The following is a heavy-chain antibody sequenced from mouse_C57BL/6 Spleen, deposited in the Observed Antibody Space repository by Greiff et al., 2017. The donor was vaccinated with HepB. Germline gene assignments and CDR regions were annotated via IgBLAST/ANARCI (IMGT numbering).Heavy chain of an antibody. J-gene: IGHJ2*01. CDR1: GYTFTSYW. CDR3: ARGGYSNHFDY. CDR2: IDPSDSYT. Sequence: QVQLKQPGAELVMPGASVKLSCKASGYTFTSYWMHWVKQRPGQGLEWIGEIDPSDSYTNYNQKFKGKSTLTVDKSSSTAYMQLSSLTSEDSAVYYCARGGYSNHFDYWGQGTTLTVSS. V-gene: IGHV1-69*01. D-gene: IGHD2-5*01.